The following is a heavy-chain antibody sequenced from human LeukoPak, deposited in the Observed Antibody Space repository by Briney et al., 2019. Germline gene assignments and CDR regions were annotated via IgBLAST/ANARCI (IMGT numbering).Heavy chain of an antibody. Sequence: SETLSLTCTVSGGSISSYYWSWIRQPPGKGLEWIGYIYYSGSTNYNPSLKSRVTISVDTSKNQFSLKLSSVTAADTAVYYCARGDRWFDPWGQGTLVTVSS. J-gene: IGHJ5*02. CDR1: GGSISSYY. CDR3: ARGDRWFDP. CDR2: IYYSGST. V-gene: IGHV4-59*01.